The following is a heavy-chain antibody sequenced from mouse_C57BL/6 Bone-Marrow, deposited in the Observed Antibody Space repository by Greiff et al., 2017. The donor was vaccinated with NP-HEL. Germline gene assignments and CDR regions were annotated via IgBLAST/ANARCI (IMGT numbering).Heavy chain of an antibody. J-gene: IGHJ4*01. CDR2: IYPGSGST. CDR1: GYTFTSYW. V-gene: IGHV1-55*01. CDR3: ARYSSGYVYYAMDY. D-gene: IGHD3-2*02. Sequence: QVQLQQPGAELVKPGASVKMSCKASGYTFTSYWITWVKQRPGQGLEWIGDIYPGSGSTNYNEKFKSKATLTVDTSSSTAYMQLSSLTSEDSAVYYCARYSSGYVYYAMDYWGQGTSVTVSS.